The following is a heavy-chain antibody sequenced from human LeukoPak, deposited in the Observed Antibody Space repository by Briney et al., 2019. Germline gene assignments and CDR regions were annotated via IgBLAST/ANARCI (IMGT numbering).Heavy chain of an antibody. V-gene: IGHV1-69*01. CDR1: GGTFSSYA. CDR3: ARVPLYCSGGSCYFYYGMDV. Sequence: SVKVSCKASGGTFSSYAISWVRQAPGQGLEWMGGIIPIFGTANYAQKFQGRVTITADESTSTAYMELSSLRSEDTAVYYCARVPLYCSGGSCYFYYGMDVWGKGTTVTVSS. CDR2: IIPIFGTA. J-gene: IGHJ6*04. D-gene: IGHD2-15*01.